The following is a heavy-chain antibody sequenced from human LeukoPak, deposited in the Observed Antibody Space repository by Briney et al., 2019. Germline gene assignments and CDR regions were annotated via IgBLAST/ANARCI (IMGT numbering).Heavy chain of an antibody. J-gene: IGHJ4*02. CDR3: ARDNYGLDY. CDR1: GFTFSFYA. CDR2: ISYDGNNE. Sequence: PGRSLRLSCAASGFTFSFYAMHWVRQAPGKGLEWVAVISYDGNNEYYADSVEGRFTISRDNSWNTLYLQMNSLRAEDTAVYYCARDNYGLDYWGQGTLVTVSS. V-gene: IGHV3-30-3*01. D-gene: IGHD3-10*01.